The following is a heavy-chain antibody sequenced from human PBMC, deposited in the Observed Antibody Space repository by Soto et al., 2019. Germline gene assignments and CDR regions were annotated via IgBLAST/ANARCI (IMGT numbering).Heavy chain of an antibody. J-gene: IGHJ6*02. CDR3: ARPSDSKYYGMDV. CDR2: IYYSGST. V-gene: IGHV4-39*01. CDR1: GGSISSSSYY. D-gene: IGHD6-13*01. Sequence: PSETLSLTCTVSGGSISSSSYYWGWIRQPPGKGLEWIGSIYYSGSTYYNPSLKSRVTISVDTSKNQFSLKLSSVTAADTAVYYCARPSDSKYYGMDVWGQGTTVTVSS.